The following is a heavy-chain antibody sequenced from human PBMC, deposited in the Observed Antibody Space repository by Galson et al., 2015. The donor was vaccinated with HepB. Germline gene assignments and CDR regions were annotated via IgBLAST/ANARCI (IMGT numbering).Heavy chain of an antibody. D-gene: IGHD5-24*01. V-gene: IGHV4-59*08. CDR2: MYYSGST. J-gene: IGHJ5*02. CDR1: GPSINPYY. Sequence: SETLSLTCTVSGPSINPYYWTWIRQPPGKGLECIGYMYYSGSTNYNASLKSRVTISVDTSRNQFFLRLGSVTAADTAVYYCARSQLQLHFDPFFDPWSQGTLVTVSS. CDR3: ARSQLQLHFDPFFDP.